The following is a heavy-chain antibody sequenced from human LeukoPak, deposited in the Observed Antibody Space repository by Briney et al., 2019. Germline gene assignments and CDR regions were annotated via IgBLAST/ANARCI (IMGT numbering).Heavy chain of an antibody. CDR2: ISGSGGST. CDR1: GFTFSSYA. J-gene: IGHJ6*03. V-gene: IGHV3-23*01. Sequence: GGSLRLSCAASGFTFSSYAMSWVRQAPGKGLEWVSAISGSGGSTYYADSMKGRFTISRDNSKNTLYLQMNSLRAEDTAIYYCARVRYSSSSNYMDVWGKGTTVTVSS. CDR3: ARVRYSSSSNYMDV. D-gene: IGHD6-13*01.